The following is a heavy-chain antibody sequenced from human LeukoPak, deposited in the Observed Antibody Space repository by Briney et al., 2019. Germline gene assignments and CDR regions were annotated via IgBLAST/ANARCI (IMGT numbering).Heavy chain of an antibody. V-gene: IGHV3-48*01. J-gene: IGHJ4*02. CDR1: GFTFSSYS. CDR2: ISSSSSTI. D-gene: IGHD3-22*01. CDR3: GPSYYYDSSGYYSGY. Sequence: SGGSLRLSCAASGFTFSSYSMNWVRQAPGKGLEWVSYISSSSSTIYYADSVKGRFTISRDNAKNSLYLQMNSLRAEDTAVYYCGPSYYYDSSGYYSGYWGQGTLVTVSS.